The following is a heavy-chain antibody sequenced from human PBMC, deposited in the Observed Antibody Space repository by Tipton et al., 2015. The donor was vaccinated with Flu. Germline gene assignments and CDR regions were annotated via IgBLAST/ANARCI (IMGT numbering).Heavy chain of an antibody. CDR2: VSRPGST. J-gene: IGHJ5*02. V-gene: IGHV4-38-2*01. D-gene: IGHD4-11*01. CDR3: ARRDYSTYMSDPKCWFDP. CDR1: GDSVSSDYY. Sequence: TLSLTCLVSGDSVSSDYYWGWIRQFPGKGLEWIGTVSRPGSTVYNPSLKSRVTISIDTSKNQFSLNMKSVTAADMAVYYCARRDYSTYMSDPKCWFDPWGQGTLVAVSS.